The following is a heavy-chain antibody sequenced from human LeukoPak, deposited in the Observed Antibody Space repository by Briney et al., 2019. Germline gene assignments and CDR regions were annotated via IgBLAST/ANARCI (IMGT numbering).Heavy chain of an antibody. D-gene: IGHD3-10*01. CDR2: ISSSGNTI. CDR3: ARDLGSGAFDI. J-gene: IGHJ3*02. V-gene: IGHV3-11*04. Sequence: GGSVRLSFAASGFAFSDYYMSWIRQAPGEGLEAISYISSSGNTIHDADSLKGRFTVSRDNARNSLYLQMNSLRVEDTAVYYCARDLGSGAFDIWGQGTMVTVSS. CDR1: GFAFSDYY.